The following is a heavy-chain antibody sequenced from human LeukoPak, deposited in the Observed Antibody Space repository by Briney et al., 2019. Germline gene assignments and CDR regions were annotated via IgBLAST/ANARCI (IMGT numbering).Heavy chain of an antibody. CDR1: GFTFSDHW. D-gene: IGHD3-10*01. Sequence: GVSLRLSCAASGFTFSDHWIHWVRQAPGKGLVWVSRINTGGTSTNYADSVKGRFTISRDNAKNTLYLQMNSLRAEDTAVYYCARGGWGGYYTDYWGQGTLVTVSS. CDR3: ARGGWGGYYTDY. CDR2: INTGGTST. J-gene: IGHJ4*02. V-gene: IGHV3-74*01.